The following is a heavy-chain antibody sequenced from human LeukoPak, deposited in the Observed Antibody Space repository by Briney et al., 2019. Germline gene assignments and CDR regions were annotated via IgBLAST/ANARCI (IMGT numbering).Heavy chain of an antibody. J-gene: IGHJ6*02. V-gene: IGHV4-34*01. CDR2: INHSGST. CDR3: ARGYPRIAAAERYYYYYGMDV. D-gene: IGHD6-13*01. Sequence: PSETLSLTCAVYGGSFSGYYWSWIRQPPGKGLEWIGEINHSGSTNYNPSLKSRVTISVDTSKNQFSLKLSSVTAADTAVYYCARGYPRIAAAERYYYYYGMDVWGQGTTVTVSS. CDR1: GGSFSGYY.